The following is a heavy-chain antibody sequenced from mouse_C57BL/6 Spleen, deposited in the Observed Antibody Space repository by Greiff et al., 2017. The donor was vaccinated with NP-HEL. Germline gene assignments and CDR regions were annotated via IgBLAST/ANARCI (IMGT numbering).Heavy chain of an antibody. CDR3: ARWFPLYYGGGDWYFDV. V-gene: IGHV1-39*01. Sequence: EVQLQQSGPELVKPGASVKISCKASGYSFTDYNMNWVKQSTGKSLEWIGVIYPKYGTTSYNQKFKGKATLTVDQSSSTAYMQLNSLTSEDSAVYYCARWFPLYYGGGDWYFDVWGTGTTVTVSS. D-gene: IGHD1-1*01. J-gene: IGHJ1*03. CDR1: GYSFTDYN. CDR2: IYPKYGTT.